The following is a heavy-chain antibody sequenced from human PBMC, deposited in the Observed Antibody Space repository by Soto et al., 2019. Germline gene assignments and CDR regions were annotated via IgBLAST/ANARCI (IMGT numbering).Heavy chain of an antibody. CDR2: IYYSGST. D-gene: IGHD3-16*01. J-gene: IGHJ3*02. V-gene: IGHV4-59*01. CDR1: GGSISSYY. Sequence: SETLSLTCTVSGGSISSYYWSWIRQPPGKGLEWIGYIYYSGSTNYNPSLKSRVTISVDTSKNQFSLKQSSVTAADPAVYYCASLMLSVNDAIAICGHGTMFTLSS. CDR3: ASLMLSVNDAIAI.